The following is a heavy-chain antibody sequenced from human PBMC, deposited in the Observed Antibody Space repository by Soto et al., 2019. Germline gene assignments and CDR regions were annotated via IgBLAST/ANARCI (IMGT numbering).Heavy chain of an antibody. Sequence: ASVKVSCKASGYTFTSYAMHWVRQAPGQRLEWMGWINAGNGNTKYSQKFQGRVTITRDTSASTAYMELSSLRSEDTAVYYCATAAQRITMVRGVSWLRNLGPYGMDVWGQGTTVTVSS. CDR2: INAGNGNT. V-gene: IGHV1-3*01. CDR1: GYTFTSYA. D-gene: IGHD3-10*01. CDR3: ATAAQRITMVRGVSWLRNLGPYGMDV. J-gene: IGHJ6*02.